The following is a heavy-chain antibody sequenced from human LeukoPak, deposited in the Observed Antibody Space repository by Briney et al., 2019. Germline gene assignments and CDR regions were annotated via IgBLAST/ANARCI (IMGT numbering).Heavy chain of an antibody. D-gene: IGHD1-14*01. J-gene: IGHJ4*02. CDR1: GFTFSSYG. V-gene: IGHV3-23*01. Sequence: GGSLRLSRAASGFTFSSYGMSWVRQAPGKGLEWVSSISGSGGSTYYADSVKGRFTISRDNSKNTLFLQMNSLRAEDTAVYYCAKPAKTDYADYWGQGTMVTVSS. CDR2: ISGSGGST. CDR3: AKPAKTDYADY.